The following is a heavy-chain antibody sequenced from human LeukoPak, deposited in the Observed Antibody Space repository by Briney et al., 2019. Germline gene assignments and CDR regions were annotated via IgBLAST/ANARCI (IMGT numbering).Heavy chain of an antibody. Sequence: SETLPLTYSVSGDSLSSYSWSWVRRPPGRGLEWIGYVYYSGRTIYNPSLRSRVTVSLDTSKNQFSMKLTSVTAADTAVYYCTGDYGSGSYRFDYWGQGTLVTVSS. V-gene: IGHV4-4*08. D-gene: IGHD3-10*01. CDR1: GDSLSSYS. J-gene: IGHJ4*02. CDR2: VYYSGRT. CDR3: TGDYGSGSYRFDY.